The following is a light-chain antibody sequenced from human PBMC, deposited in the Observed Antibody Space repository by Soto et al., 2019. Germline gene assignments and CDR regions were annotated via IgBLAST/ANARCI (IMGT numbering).Light chain of an antibody. Sequence: DIQMTQSPSSVSASVGDRVTITCRASQDINKWLAWYQQKPGLAPNLVIYTASRLHGGGPSRFSGSASGTDFTLTISSLQTDDFSTYYCQQYHSYWTFGQGTKVDI. CDR2: TAS. CDR3: QQYHSYWT. CDR1: QDINKW. V-gene: IGKV1D-16*01. J-gene: IGKJ1*01.